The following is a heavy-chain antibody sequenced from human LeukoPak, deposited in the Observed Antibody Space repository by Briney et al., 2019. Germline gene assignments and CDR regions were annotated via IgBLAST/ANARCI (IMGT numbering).Heavy chain of an antibody. CDR1: GGTISSYY. V-gene: IGHV4-59*08. CDR2: IHSSGST. Sequence: SETLSLTCTVSGGTISSYYWNWIRQPPGKGLEWIGYIHSSGSTKYNPSLKSRVTISVDTSKNQFSLKLSSVTAADTAVYYCARWYSSGWSFDYWGQGTLVTVSS. CDR3: ARWYSSGWSFDY. D-gene: IGHD6-19*01. J-gene: IGHJ4*02.